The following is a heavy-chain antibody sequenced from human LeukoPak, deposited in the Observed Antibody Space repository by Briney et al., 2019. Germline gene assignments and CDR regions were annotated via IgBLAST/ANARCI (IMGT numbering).Heavy chain of an antibody. CDR1: GGSISSSSYY. CDR3: AKDLLNYYDSREFDC. Sequence: ETLSLTCTVSGGSISSSSYYWGWIRQPPGKGLEWVPIISGSGDTTYYADSVKGRFTISRDNSKNTLYLQMNSLRAEDTAVYYCAKDLLNYYDSREFDCWGQGTLVTVSS. J-gene: IGHJ4*02. V-gene: IGHV3-23*01. CDR2: ISGSGDTT. D-gene: IGHD3-22*01.